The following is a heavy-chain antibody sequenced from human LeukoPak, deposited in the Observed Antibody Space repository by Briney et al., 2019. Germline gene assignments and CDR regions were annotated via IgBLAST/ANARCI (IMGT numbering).Heavy chain of an antibody. V-gene: IGHV4-4*09. J-gene: IGHJ4*02. Sequence: SETLSLTCTVSGGSISSYYWSWIRQPPGKGLEWIGYIYTSGSTNYSPSLKSRVTISVDTSKNQFSLKLSSVTAADTAVYYCARHTIAGLPVGWGQGTLVTVSS. CDR2: IYTSGST. D-gene: IGHD3-9*01. CDR1: GGSISSYY. CDR3: ARHTIAGLPVG.